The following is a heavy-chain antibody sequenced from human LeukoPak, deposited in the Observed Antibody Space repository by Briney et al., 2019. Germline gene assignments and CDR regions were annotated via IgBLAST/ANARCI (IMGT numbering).Heavy chain of an antibody. V-gene: IGHV7-4-1*02. CDR2: INSKTGNP. CDR3: ASGLTGWSTDPLDY. Sequence: ASVKVSCKASGYTFSNYAMNWVRQAPGQGLEWMGWINSKTGNPTYAQAFKGRFVFSFDTPDSTPYMQISSLKAEDTAVYYCASGLTGWSTDPLDYRGQGTLLTVSS. CDR1: GYTFSNYA. D-gene: IGHD6-19*01. J-gene: IGHJ4*02.